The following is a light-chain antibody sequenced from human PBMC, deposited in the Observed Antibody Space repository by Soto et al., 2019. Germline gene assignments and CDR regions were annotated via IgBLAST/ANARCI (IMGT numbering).Light chain of an antibody. Sequence: QSALTQPASVSGSPGQSITISCTGTSSDVGGYNYVSWYQQHPGKDPKLMIYEVSNRPSGVSNRFSGSKSGNTASLTISGLQAEDEADYYCSSYTSSSTVFGGGTKVTVL. CDR2: EVS. CDR3: SSYTSSSTV. V-gene: IGLV2-14*01. CDR1: SSDVGGYNY. J-gene: IGLJ3*02.